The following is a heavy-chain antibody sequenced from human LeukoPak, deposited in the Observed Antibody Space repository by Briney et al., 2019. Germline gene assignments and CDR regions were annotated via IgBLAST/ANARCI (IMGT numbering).Heavy chain of an antibody. V-gene: IGHV3-30*19. Sequence: GGSLRLSCAASGFTFSSYGMHWVRQAPGKGLEWVALISSDGTNQYYAHSVKGRFTISRDSRKNTLYLQMDSLKPEDTAVYYCATSTRGYTYTLDYWGQGTLVTVSS. CDR2: ISSDGTNQ. CDR3: ATSTRGYTYTLDY. J-gene: IGHJ4*02. D-gene: IGHD5-12*01. CDR1: GFTFSSYG.